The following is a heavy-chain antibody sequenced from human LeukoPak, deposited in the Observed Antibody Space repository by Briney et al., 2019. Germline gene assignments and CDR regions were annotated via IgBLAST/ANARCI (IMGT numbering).Heavy chain of an antibody. J-gene: IGHJ5*02. V-gene: IGHV5-51*01. CDR1: GYSSNSYW. Sequence: ESLKISCKGSGYSSNSYWIGWVRQMPGKGLEWMGIIYPGDSDTRYSPSFQGQDTFSVDKSISTAYLQWSSLKASDTAIYYCARSGRVGPTTWFDPWGQGTLVTVSS. CDR3: ARSGRVGPTTWFDP. D-gene: IGHD1-26*01. CDR2: IYPGDSDT.